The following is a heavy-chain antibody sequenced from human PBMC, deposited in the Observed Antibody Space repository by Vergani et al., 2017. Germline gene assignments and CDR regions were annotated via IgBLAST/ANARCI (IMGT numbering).Heavy chain of an antibody. CDR2: ISSSSSTI. CDR3: ARDYGGYVFDY. V-gene: IGHV3-48*01. J-gene: IGHJ4*02. CDR1: GFTFSSYS. Sequence: EVQLVESGGGLVQPGGSLRLSCAASGFTFSSYSMNWVRQAPGKGLEWVSYISSSSSTIYYADSVKGRFTISRDNAKNSLYLQMNSLRAEDTAVYYCARDYGGYVFDYWGQGTLVTVSS. D-gene: IGHD5-12*01.